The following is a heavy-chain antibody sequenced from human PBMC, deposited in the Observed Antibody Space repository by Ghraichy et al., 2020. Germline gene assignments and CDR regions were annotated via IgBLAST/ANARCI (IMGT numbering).Heavy chain of an antibody. CDR3: ARGTSSSAAYSMDV. J-gene: IGHJ6*02. Sequence: SETLSLTCTVSGASISSGGHFWSWIRQHPGKGLECIGHIYNTGSTYYNPSLKSRVSISVDTSKNQSSLKLSAVTAADTAVYYCARGTSSSAAYSMDVWGQGTTGTVS. V-gene: IGHV4-31*03. CDR1: GASISSGGHF. CDR2: IYNTGST. D-gene: IGHD6-6*01.